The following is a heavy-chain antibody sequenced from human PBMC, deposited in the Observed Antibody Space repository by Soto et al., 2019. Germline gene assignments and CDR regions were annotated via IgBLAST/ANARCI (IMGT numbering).Heavy chain of an antibody. CDR1: GGTFSSYA. CDR3: ARVKGFWSGYFYYFDY. J-gene: IGHJ4*02. Sequence: GASVKVSCKASGGTFSSYAISWVRQAPGQGLEWMGGIIPIFGTANYAQKFQGRVTITADESTSTAYMELSSLRSEDTAVYYCARVKGFWSGYFYYFDYWGQGTLVTVSS. D-gene: IGHD3-3*01. V-gene: IGHV1-69*13. CDR2: IIPIFGTA.